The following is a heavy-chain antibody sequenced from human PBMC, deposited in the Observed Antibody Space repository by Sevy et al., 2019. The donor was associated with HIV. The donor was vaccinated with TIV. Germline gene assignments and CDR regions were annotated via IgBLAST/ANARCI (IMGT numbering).Heavy chain of an antibody. J-gene: IGHJ3*02. D-gene: IGHD2-15*01. V-gene: IGHV3-23*01. CDR1: GFTFSSFA. CDR2: ICGSGDNT. CDR3: AKGIMLMLLGLAAIDI. Sequence: GGSLRLSCAASGFTFSSFAMTWVRQAPGKGLEWVSGICGSGDNTYYADSVNGRFTISRDNSKNTLYLQMNGLRAEDTAVYYCAKGIMLMLLGLAAIDISGQGTMVTVSS.